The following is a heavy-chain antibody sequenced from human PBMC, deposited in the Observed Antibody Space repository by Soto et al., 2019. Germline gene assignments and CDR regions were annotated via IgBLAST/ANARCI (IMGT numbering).Heavy chain of an antibody. D-gene: IGHD1-1*01. J-gene: IGHJ4*02. CDR1: GFSFSAHG. CDR3: ARDDFFVDNGLDH. V-gene: IGHV3-33*01. CDR2: INDGSEE. Sequence: QVQLVESGGGVVRPGTSLRLSCAATGFSFSAHGMHWVRQAPGKGLEWLAVINDGSEEGYADSVRRRFTISRDNARNILYLQMDNLRAEDSALYYCARDDFFVDNGLDHWGQGTLVTVSS.